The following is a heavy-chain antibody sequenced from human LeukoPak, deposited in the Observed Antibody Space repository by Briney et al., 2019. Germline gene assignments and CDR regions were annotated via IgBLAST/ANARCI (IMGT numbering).Heavy chain of an antibody. CDR2: ISYDGSNK. V-gene: IGHV3-30*18. CDR3: AKDGSSSLGGGYYFDY. CDR1: GFTFSSYG. J-gene: IGHJ4*02. D-gene: IGHD6-6*01. Sequence: GGSLRLSCAASGFTFSSYGMHWVRQAPGKGLEWVAVISYDGSNKYYADSVKGRFTISRDNSKNTLYLQMNSLRAEDTAVYYCAKDGSSSLGGGYYFDYWGQGTLVTVSS.